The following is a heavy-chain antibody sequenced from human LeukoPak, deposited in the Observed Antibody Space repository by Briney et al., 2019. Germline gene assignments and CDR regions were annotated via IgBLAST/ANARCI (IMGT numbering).Heavy chain of an antibody. CDR1: GFTFSSYE. J-gene: IGHJ4*02. Sequence: GSLRLSCAASGFTFSSYEMNRVRQAPGKGLEWVSYISSSGSTIYYADSVKGRFTISRDNAKNSLYLQMNSLRAEDTAVYYCARRYLDWYGIDYWGQGTLVTVSS. D-gene: IGHD3-9*01. V-gene: IGHV3-48*03. CDR2: ISSSGSTI. CDR3: ARRYLDWYGIDY.